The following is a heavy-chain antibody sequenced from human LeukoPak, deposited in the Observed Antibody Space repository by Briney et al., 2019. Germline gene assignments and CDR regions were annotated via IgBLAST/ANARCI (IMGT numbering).Heavy chain of an antibody. J-gene: IGHJ4*02. Sequence: SVKVSCKASGGTFSSYAISWVRQAPGQGLEWMGGIIPIFGTANYAQKFQGRVTITTDESTSTAYTELSSLRSEDTAVYYCAREKAGGFGGSPARYFDYWGQGTLVTVSS. V-gene: IGHV1-69*05. CDR3: AREKAGGFGGSPARYFDY. CDR1: GGTFSSYA. CDR2: IIPIFGTA. D-gene: IGHD3-16*01.